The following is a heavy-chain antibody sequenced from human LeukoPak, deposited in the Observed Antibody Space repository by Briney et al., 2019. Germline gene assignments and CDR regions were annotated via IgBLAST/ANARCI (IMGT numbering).Heavy chain of an antibody. J-gene: IGHJ4*02. CDR3: ARSGTDGYNFADY. CDR2: IIPIFGTA. Sequence: SVKVSCKASGGTFSSYTISWVRLAPGQGLEWMGGIIPIFGTANYAQKFQGRVTITADKSTSTAYMELSSLRSEDTAVYYCARSGTDGYNFADYWGQGTLVTVSS. CDR1: GGTFSSYT. V-gene: IGHV1-69*06. D-gene: IGHD5-24*01.